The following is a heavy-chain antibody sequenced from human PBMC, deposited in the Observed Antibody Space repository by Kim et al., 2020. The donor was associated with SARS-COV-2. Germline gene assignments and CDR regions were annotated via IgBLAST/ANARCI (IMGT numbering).Heavy chain of an antibody. Sequence: GGSLRLSCAASGFTFSSYGMHWVRQAPGKGLEWVAVISYDGSNKYYADSVKGRFTISRDNSKNTLYLQMNSLRAEDTAVYYCAKVPITMIVPYYFDYWGQGTLVTVSS. D-gene: IGHD3-22*01. J-gene: IGHJ4*02. CDR1: GFTFSSYG. CDR2: ISYDGSNK. CDR3: AKVPITMIVPYYFDY. V-gene: IGHV3-30*18.